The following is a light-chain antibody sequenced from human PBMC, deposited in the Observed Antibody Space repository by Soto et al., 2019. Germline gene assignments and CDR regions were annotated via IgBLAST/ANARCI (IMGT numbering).Light chain of an antibody. J-gene: IGKJ5*01. CDR2: WAS. CDR3: QQYYTTPIT. V-gene: IGKV4-1*01. Sequence: DIVMTQSPDSLAVSLGERATINCKSSQSVLYSSNNNNYLAWYQHKPGQPPKLLIYWASTRESGVPDRFSGSGSATDFTLTINSLQAEDVAVYYCQQYYTTPITFGQGTRLEIK. CDR1: QSVLYSSNNNNY.